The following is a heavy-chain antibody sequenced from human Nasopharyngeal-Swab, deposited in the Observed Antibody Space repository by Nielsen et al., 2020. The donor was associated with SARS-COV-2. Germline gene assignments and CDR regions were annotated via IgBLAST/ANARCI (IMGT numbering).Heavy chain of an antibody. J-gene: IGHJ4*02. Sequence: GESLKISCAAFGFTFSSYWMSWVRQAPGKGLEWVANIKQDGSEKYYVDSVKGRFTISRDNAKNSLYLQMNSLRAEDTAVYYCARDRLDYGDYWGQGTLVTVSS. CDR2: IKQDGSEK. V-gene: IGHV3-7*01. CDR3: ARDRLDYGDY. CDR1: GFTFSSYW.